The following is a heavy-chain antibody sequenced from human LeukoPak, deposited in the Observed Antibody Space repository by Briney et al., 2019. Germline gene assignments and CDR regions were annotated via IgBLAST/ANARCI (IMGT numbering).Heavy chain of an antibody. V-gene: IGHV1-8*03. Sequence: ASVKVSCKAPGYTFASYDINWVRQATGQGLEWMGWINPNSGNTGYAQKFQGRVTITVNTSISTAYMELNSLTSEDTAVYYCARGPYVHYDSSGDYYNWFDPWGQGTLVTVSS. CDR2: INPNSGNT. J-gene: IGHJ5*02. CDR3: ARGPYVHYDSSGDYYNWFDP. CDR1: GYTFASYD. D-gene: IGHD3-22*01.